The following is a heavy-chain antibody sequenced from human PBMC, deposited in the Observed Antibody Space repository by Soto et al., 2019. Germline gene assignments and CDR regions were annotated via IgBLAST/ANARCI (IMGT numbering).Heavy chain of an antibody. CDR1: GYSISNGYY. D-gene: IGHD6-13*01. Sequence: ASETLSLTCTVSGYSISNGYYWTWIRQPPGKGLEWIGYVYNSGSTNYNPSLKSRVTISEDTSKSQFSLEVNSMTAADTAVYYCARYRREAVAGYTLDNWGQGILVTVSS. CDR3: ARYRREAVAGYTLDN. CDR2: VYNSGST. V-gene: IGHV4-59*01. J-gene: IGHJ4*02.